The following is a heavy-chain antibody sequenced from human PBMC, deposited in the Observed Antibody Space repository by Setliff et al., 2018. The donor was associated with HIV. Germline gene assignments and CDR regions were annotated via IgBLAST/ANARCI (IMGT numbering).Heavy chain of an antibody. CDR1: GYTFTGYY. Sequence: ASVKVSCKASGYTFTGYYIHWVRQAPGQGLEWMGRINPNSGPTNYAQKFQGRVTMTRDTSISTAYMELSMLRSDDTAVYYCARDFFGQRVGATLGYWGQGTLVTVSS. CDR3: ARDFFGQRVGATLGY. CDR2: INPNSGPT. V-gene: IGHV1-2*06. J-gene: IGHJ4*02. D-gene: IGHD1-26*01.